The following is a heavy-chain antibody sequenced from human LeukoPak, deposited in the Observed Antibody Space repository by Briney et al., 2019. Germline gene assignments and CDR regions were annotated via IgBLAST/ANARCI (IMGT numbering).Heavy chain of an antibody. Sequence: GESLKISCKGSGYSFSSYWIGWVRQMPGKGLEWMGIIYPGDSDTRYSPSFQGQVTISADKSISTAYLQWSSLKASDTAMYFCARQQAGYNFYFDQWGQGTLVTVSS. D-gene: IGHD5-24*01. CDR2: IYPGDSDT. V-gene: IGHV5-51*01. CDR1: GYSFSSYW. J-gene: IGHJ4*02. CDR3: ARQQAGYNFYFDQ.